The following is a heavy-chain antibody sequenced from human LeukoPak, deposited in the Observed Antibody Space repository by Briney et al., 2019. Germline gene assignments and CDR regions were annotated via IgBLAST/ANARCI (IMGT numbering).Heavy chain of an antibody. D-gene: IGHD3-10*01. CDR3: AKNGLPPRERLLWFGAEDWFDP. V-gene: IGHV3-9*01. CDR1: GFTFDDYA. CDR2: ISWNSGSI. J-gene: IGHJ5*02. Sequence: GRSLRLSRAASGFTFDDYAMHWVRQAPGKGLEWVSGISWNSGSIGYADSVKGRFTISRDDAKNSLYLQMNSLRAEDTALYYCAKNGLPPRERLLWFGAEDWFDPWGQGTLVTVSS.